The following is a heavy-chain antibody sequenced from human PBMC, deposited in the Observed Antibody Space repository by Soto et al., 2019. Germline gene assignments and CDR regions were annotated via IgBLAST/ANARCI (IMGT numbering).Heavy chain of an antibody. J-gene: IGHJ4*02. D-gene: IGHD6-13*01. CDR3: ARDSSTGYSSSWYSFDY. Sequence: GGSLRLSCAASGFTFSSYAMHWVRQAPGKGLEWVAVISYDGSNKYYADSVKGRFTISRDNSKNTLYLQMNSLRAEDTAVYYCARDSSTGYSSSWYSFDYWGQGTLVTVSS. CDR1: GFTFSSYA. CDR2: ISYDGSNK. V-gene: IGHV3-30-3*01.